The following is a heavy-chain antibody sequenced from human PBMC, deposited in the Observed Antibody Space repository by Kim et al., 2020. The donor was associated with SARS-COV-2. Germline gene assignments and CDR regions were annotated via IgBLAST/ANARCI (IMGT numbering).Heavy chain of an antibody. CDR1: GFTFSNYA. V-gene: IGHV3-30*04. Sequence: GGSLRLSCAASGFTFSNYALHWVRQAPGKGLEWVAVISYDGSNKYYADSVKGRFTISRDSSKNTLYLQMISLRAEDTAVYYCARENYGDYILAYWGQGTL. CDR2: ISYDGSNK. J-gene: IGHJ4*02. CDR3: ARENYGDYILAY. D-gene: IGHD4-17*01.